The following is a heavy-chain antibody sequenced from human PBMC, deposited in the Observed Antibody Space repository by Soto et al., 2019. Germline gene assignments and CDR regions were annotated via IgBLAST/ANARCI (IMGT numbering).Heavy chain of an antibody. D-gene: IGHD2-21*02. CDR1: GFRFSDHS. CDR3: ARLPKGSLVTA. V-gene: IGHV3-48*02. Sequence: LVESGGGLVSPGGSLRLSCVASGFRFSDHSMNWVRQAPGKGLQWISYISSNSDKTYYADSVKGRFTVSSDNAKNALFLQMNSLRDDDTATYYCARLPKGSLVTAWGQGARVTVSS. CDR2: ISSNSDKT. J-gene: IGHJ4*02.